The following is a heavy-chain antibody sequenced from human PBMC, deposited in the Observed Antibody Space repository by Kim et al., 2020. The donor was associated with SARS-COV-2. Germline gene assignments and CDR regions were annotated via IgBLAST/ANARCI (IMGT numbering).Heavy chain of an antibody. CDR2: ISGSGGST. CDR1: GFTFSSYA. CDR3: AKETFGVVMVPYYFDY. J-gene: IGHJ4*02. Sequence: GGSLRLSCAASGFTFSSYAMSWVRQAPGKGLEWVSAISGSGGSTYYADSVKGRFTISRDNSKNTLYLQMNSLRAEDTAVYYCAKETFGVVMVPYYFDYWGQGTLVTVSS. D-gene: IGHD3-3*01. V-gene: IGHV3-23*01.